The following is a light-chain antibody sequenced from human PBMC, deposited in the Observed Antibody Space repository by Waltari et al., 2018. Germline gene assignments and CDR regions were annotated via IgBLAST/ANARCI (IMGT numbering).Light chain of an antibody. CDR3: HSRDSSGHLVV. Sequence: SSELTQDRAVSVALGQTVWITCQGDRLRTYFANWYQQKTGQAPVLVVYGKNNRPSGIPDRFSGSGSGNTASLTITGAQAEDEGDYYCHSRDSSGHLVVFGGGTKLTVL. V-gene: IGLV3-19*01. J-gene: IGLJ2*01. CDR2: GKN. CDR1: RLRTYF.